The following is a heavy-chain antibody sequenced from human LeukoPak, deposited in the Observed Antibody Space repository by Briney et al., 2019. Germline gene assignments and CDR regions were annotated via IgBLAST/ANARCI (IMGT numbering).Heavy chain of an antibody. CDR3: TRAAWAYCSSGSCPWGAFDV. V-gene: IGHV3-30*04. J-gene: IGHJ3*01. CDR2: VSHDGTNE. D-gene: IGHD2-15*01. Sequence: GGSLRLSCAASGFTFSSYALHWVRQASGKGLEWVAAVSHDGTNEYYADSVKGRFTISRDISENTVYLQVNSLRVEDTAVYYRTRAAWAYCSSGSCPWGAFDVWGQGTLVTVSS. CDR1: GFTFSSYA.